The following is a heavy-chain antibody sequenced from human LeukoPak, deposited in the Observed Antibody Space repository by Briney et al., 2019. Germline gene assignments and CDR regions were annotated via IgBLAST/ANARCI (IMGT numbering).Heavy chain of an antibody. CDR3: ARGALWQQLVRDWFDP. V-gene: IGHV1-69*06. J-gene: IGHJ5*02. Sequence: SVKVSCKASGGTFSSYAISWVRQAPGQGLEWMGGIIPIFGTANYAQKFQGRVTITADKSTSTAYMELSSLRSEDTAVYYCARGALWQQLVRDWFDPWGQGTLVTVSS. CDR2: IIPIFGTA. D-gene: IGHD6-13*01. CDR1: GGTFSSYA.